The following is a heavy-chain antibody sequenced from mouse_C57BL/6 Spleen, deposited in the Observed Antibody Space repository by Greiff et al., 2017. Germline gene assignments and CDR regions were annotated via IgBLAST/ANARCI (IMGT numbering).Heavy chain of an antibody. Sequence: EVHLVESGGGLVKPGASLKLSCAASGFTFSDYGMHWVRQAPEKGLEWVAYISSGSSTIYYADTMKGRITISRDNAKNTLFLQLTSLRSEDTAMYYCARGLRWLPSFAYWGQGTLVTVSA. CDR2: ISSGSSTI. CDR3: ARGLRWLPSFAY. V-gene: IGHV5-17*01. CDR1: GFTFSDYG. J-gene: IGHJ3*01. D-gene: IGHD2-3*01.